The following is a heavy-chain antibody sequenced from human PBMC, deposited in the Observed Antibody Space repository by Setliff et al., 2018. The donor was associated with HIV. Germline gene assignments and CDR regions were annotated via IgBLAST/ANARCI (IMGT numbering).Heavy chain of an antibody. CDR1: GFTFSSYS. CDR3: ARDHYIITSYSSSWYDL. D-gene: IGHD6-13*01. CDR2: IYYNGNT. Sequence: PGGSLRLSCAASGFTFSSYSMNWIRQPPGKGLEWIGSIYYNGNTYYNPSLKSRVTMSVDTSKNQFSLKLTSVTAADTAVYYCARDHYIITSYSSSWYDLWGQGTLVTVSS. V-gene: IGHV4-39*07. J-gene: IGHJ4*02.